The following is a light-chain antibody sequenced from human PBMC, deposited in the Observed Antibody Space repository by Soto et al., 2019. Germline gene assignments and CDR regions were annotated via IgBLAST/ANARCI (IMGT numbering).Light chain of an antibody. CDR3: CSYAVSSTHV. CDR1: SSDVGSYNL. V-gene: IGLV2-23*01. CDR2: EGS. Sequence: QSALTQPASVSGSPGQSITISCTGTSSDVGSYNLVSWYQQHPGKGPKLMIYEGSKRPSGVSSSFSGSKSGNPASLTIFGLQTEDEADYYCCSYAVSSTHVFGTGTKVTVL. J-gene: IGLJ1*01.